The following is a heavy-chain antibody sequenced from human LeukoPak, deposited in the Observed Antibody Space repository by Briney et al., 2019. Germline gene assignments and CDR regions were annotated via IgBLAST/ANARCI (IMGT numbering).Heavy chain of an antibody. J-gene: IGHJ4*02. CDR2: IYSGGST. CDR1: GFTVSSNY. V-gene: IGHV3-66*02. D-gene: IGHD2-2*01. Sequence: GGSLRLSCAASGFTVSSNYMSWVRQAPGKGLEWVSVIYSGGSTYYADSVKGRFTISRDNSKNTLYLQMNSLRAEDTAVYYYASDLMGCSSTSCYEQFGYWGQGTLVTVSS. CDR3: ASDLMGCSSTSCYEQFGY.